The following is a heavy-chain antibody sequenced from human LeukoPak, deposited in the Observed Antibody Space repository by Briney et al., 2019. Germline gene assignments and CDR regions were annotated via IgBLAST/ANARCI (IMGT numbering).Heavy chain of an antibody. D-gene: IGHD1-20*01. CDR1: GFTFSSYW. J-gene: IGHJ5*02. Sequence: GSLRLSCAASGFTFSSYWMHWVRQVPGKGLVWVSRISGDGATTTYADSVKGRFTISRDNAKSTLYLQMNSLRAEDAAVYYCARVLYNWNDCLDRWGQGTLVTVSS. CDR3: ARVLYNWNDCLDR. V-gene: IGHV3-74*01. CDR2: ISGDGATT.